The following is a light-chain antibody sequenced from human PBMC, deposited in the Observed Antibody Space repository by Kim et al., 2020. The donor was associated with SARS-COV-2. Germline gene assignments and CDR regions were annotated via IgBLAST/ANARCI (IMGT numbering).Light chain of an antibody. V-gene: IGLV3-19*01. Sequence: ALGTEVRTTCQGDSLRSYYASWYQQKPGQAPVLVIYGKNNRPSGIPDRFSGSSSGNTASLTITGAQAEDEADYYCNSRDSSGNHLVFGGGTQLTVL. CDR3: NSRDSSGNHLV. J-gene: IGLJ2*01. CDR1: SLRSYY. CDR2: GKN.